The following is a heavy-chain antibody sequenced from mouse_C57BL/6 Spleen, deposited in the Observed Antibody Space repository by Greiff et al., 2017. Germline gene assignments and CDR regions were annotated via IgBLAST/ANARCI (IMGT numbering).Heavy chain of an antibody. CDR1: GYTFTDYE. D-gene: IGHD4-1*01. Sequence: QVQLQQSGAELVRPGASVTLSCKASGYTFTDYEMHWVKQTPVHGLEWIGAIDPETGGTAYNQKIKGKAILTADKSSSTAYMELRSLTSEDSAVYYCTRFWAGAMDYWGQGTSVTVSS. CDR3: TRFWAGAMDY. V-gene: IGHV1-15*01. CDR2: IDPETGGT. J-gene: IGHJ4*01.